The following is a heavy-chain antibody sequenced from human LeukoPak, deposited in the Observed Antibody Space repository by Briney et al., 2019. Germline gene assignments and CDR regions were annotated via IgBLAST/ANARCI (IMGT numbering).Heavy chain of an antibody. CDR2: IYSGGSI. J-gene: IGHJ4*02. Sequence: PGGSLRLSCAASGFTVSSNYMSWVRQAPGKGLEWVSVIYSGGSIYYADSVKGRFTISRDNSKNTLYLQMNSLRAEDTAVYYCASSTGIQFTTAFDYWGQGTLVTVSS. V-gene: IGHV3-53*01. D-gene: IGHD5-18*01. CDR3: ASSTGIQFTTAFDY. CDR1: GFTVSSNY.